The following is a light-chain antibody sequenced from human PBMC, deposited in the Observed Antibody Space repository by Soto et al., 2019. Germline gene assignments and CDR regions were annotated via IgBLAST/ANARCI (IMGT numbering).Light chain of an antibody. CDR1: SSDIGSYNL. CDR2: EVS. V-gene: IGLV2-23*02. Sequence: QSALTQPASVSGSLGQSISISCTGTSSDIGSYNLVSWYQQYPGKAPKLMILEVSERPSGVSNRFSGSKSGDTASLTISGLQAEDEADYYCCSYAGSGKVVFGGGTKLTLL. CDR3: CSYAGSGKVV. J-gene: IGLJ3*02.